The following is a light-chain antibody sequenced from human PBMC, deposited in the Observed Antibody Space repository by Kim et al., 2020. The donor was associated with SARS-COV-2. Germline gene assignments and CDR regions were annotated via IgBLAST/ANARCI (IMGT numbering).Light chain of an antibody. CDR2: RNN. CDR3: AAWDDSLSGWV. Sequence: SVLTQPPSASGTPGQRVTISCSGSSSNIGSNYVYWYQQLPGTAPKLLIYRNNQRPSGVPDRFSGSKSGTSASLAISGLRSEDEADYYCAAWDDSLSGWVFGGGTQRTVL. V-gene: IGLV1-47*01. J-gene: IGLJ3*02. CDR1: SSNIGSNY.